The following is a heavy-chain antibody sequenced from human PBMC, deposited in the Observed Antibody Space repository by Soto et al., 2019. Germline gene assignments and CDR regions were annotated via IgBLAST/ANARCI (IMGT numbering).Heavy chain of an antibody. J-gene: IGHJ6*01. V-gene: IGHV5-51*01. CDR1: GYSFTSYW. CDR2: IYPDDSDT. D-gene: IGHD6-19*01. CDR3: ARVSRRSTSSGYSSGWPYYYYGMDV. Sequence: PGESLKISCEGSGYSFTSYWIGWVRQMPGKGLEWMGIIYPDDSDTRYSPSFQGQVTISADKSITTAYLQWSSLKASDTAMYYCARVSRRSTSSGYSSGWPYYYYGMDVWGQGTTVTVSS.